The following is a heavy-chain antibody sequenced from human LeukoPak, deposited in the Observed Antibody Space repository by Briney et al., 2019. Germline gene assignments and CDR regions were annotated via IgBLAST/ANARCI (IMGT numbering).Heavy chain of an antibody. CDR2: ISWNSGGI. CDR1: GFTFDDYA. D-gene: IGHD6-19*01. J-gene: IGHJ4*02. Sequence: GGSLRLSCTASGFTFDDYAMHWVRQAPGKGLEWVSGISWNSGGIGYADSVKGRFTISRDNAKNSLYLQMNSLRAEDTAVYYCARDMGIAVAGNLDYWGQGTLVTVSS. CDR3: ARDMGIAVAGNLDY. V-gene: IGHV3-9*01.